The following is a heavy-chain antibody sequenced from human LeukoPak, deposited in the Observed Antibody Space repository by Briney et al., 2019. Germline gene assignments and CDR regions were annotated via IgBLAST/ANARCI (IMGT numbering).Heavy chain of an antibody. J-gene: IGHJ3*02. CDR2: IYPGDSDT. V-gene: IGHV5-51*01. Sequence: IYPGDSDTRYSPSFQGQVTISADKSISTAYLQWSSLKASDTAMYYCARLSGGAYYDSAFDIWGQGTMVTVSS. D-gene: IGHD3-10*01. CDR3: ARLSGGAYYDSAFDI.